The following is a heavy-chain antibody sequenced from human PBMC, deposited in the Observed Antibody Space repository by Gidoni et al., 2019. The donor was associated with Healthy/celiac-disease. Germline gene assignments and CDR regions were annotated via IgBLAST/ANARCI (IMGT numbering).Heavy chain of an antibody. Sequence: EVQLVESGGGLVQPGRSLRRSCAASGFTFDDYARNWVRQAPGKGLEWVSGISWNSGIIGYADSVKGRFTISRDNAKNSLYLQMNSLRAEDTALYYCAKSICSSTSCYATDYVWGSSGFDYWGQGTLVTVSS. CDR3: AKSICSSTSCYATDYVWGSSGFDY. J-gene: IGHJ4*02. CDR2: ISWNSGII. D-gene: IGHD2-2*01. CDR1: GFTFDDYA. V-gene: IGHV3-9*01.